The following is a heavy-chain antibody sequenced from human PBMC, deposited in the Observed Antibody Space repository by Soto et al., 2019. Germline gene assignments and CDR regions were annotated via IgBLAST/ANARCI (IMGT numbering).Heavy chain of an antibody. CDR1: GGTFSSYA. CDR2: IIPIFGTT. J-gene: IGHJ6*02. Sequence: QVQLVQSGAEVKKPGSSVKVSCKASGGTFSSYAISWVRQAPGQGIGWMGAIIPIFGTTNYARRFQGRVTITADKSTSTAYMELRSLRSEDTAVYYCARGTRSGSYYYYGLDVWRQGTTVTFSS. CDR3: ARGTRSGSYYYYGLDV. V-gene: IGHV1-69*06. D-gene: IGHD1-26*01.